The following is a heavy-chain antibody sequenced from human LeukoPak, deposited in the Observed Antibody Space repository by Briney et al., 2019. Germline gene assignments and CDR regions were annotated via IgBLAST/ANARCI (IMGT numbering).Heavy chain of an antibody. CDR3: ARDGDLASPMARLGYYYYYMDV. D-gene: IGHD3-10*01. CDR1: GGSISSYY. CDR2: IYTSGST. J-gene: IGHJ6*03. Sequence: SETLSLTRTVSGGSISSYYWSWIRQPAGKGLEWIGRIYTSGSTNYNPSLKSRVTMSVDTSKNQFSLKLSSVTAADTAVYYCARDGDLASPMARLGYYYYYMDVWGKGTTVTVSS. V-gene: IGHV4-4*07.